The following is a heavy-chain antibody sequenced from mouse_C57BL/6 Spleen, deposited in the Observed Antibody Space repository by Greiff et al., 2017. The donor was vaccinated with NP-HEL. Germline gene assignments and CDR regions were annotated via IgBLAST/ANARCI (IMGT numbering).Heavy chain of an antibody. J-gene: IGHJ2*01. CDR2: IYPGDGDT. Sequence: VQLQQSGPELVKPGASVKISCKASGYAFSSSWMNWVKQRPGKGLEWIGRIYPGDGDTNYNGKFKGKATLTADKSSSTAYMQLSSLTSEDSAVYFCARQLRVLDYWGQGTTLTVSS. CDR1: GYAFSSSW. V-gene: IGHV1-82*01. D-gene: IGHD3-2*02. CDR3: ARQLRVLDY.